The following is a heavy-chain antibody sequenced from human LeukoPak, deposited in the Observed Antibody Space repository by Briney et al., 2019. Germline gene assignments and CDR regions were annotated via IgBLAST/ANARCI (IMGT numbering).Heavy chain of an antibody. J-gene: IGHJ3*02. CDR2: IYYSGST. Sequence: SETLSLTCTVSGGSISSYYWSWIRQPPGKGLEWIGYIYYSGSTNYNPSLKSRVTISVDTSKNQFSLKLSSVTAADTAVYNCARRIMITFGGVIAALDAFDIWGQGTMVTVSS. D-gene: IGHD3-16*02. V-gene: IGHV4-59*01. CDR1: GGSISSYY. CDR3: ARRIMITFGGVIAALDAFDI.